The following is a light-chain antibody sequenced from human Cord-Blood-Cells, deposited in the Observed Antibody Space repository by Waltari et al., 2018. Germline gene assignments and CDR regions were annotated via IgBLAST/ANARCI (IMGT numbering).Light chain of an antibody. CDR1: SSDVGGYTY. V-gene: IGLV2-14*03. CDR3: SSYTSSSTV. J-gene: IGLJ3*02. Sequence: QSPLTQPASVSGSPGQSITISCTGTSSDVGGYTYVSWYQQHPGKAPKLMIYDVSNRPSGVSNRFSGSKSGNTASLTISGLQAEDEADYCCSSYTSSSTVFGGGTKLTVL. CDR2: DVS.